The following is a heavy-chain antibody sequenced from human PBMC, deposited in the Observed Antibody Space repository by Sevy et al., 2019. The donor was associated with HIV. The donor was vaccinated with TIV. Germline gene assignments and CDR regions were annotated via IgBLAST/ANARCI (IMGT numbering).Heavy chain of an antibody. V-gene: IGHV1-18*01. J-gene: IGHJ5*02. CDR2: ISAYNGNT. D-gene: IGHD1-7*01. Sequence: ASVKVSCKASGYTFTSYGISWVRHAPGQGLEWMGWISAYNGNTNYAQKLQGRVTMTTDTSRSTAYMELRSLRSDDTAVYYCARVHGGALNCNYGGSGWFDPWGQGTLVTVSS. CDR3: ARVHGGALNCNYGGSGWFDP. CDR1: GYTFTSYG.